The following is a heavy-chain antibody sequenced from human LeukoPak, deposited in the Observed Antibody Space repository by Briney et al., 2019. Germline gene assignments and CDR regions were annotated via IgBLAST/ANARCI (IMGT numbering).Heavy chain of an antibody. D-gene: IGHD3-22*01. CDR2: ISSSSSTI. V-gene: IGHV3-48*01. CDR1: GFTFSSYS. Sequence: PGGSVRLSCAASGFTFSSYSMNWVRQAPGKGLEWVSYISSSSSTIYYADSVKGRFTISRDNAKNSLYLQMNSLRAEDTAVYYCARAQYYYDSSVGYWGQGTLVTVSS. CDR3: ARAQYYYDSSVGY. J-gene: IGHJ4*02.